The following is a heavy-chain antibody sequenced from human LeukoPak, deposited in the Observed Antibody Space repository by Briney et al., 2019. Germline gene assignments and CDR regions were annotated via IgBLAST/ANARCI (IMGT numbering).Heavy chain of an antibody. Sequence: KPSETLSLTCAVYGGSFSGYYWSWIRQPPGKGLEWIGEINHSGSTNYNPSLKSRVTISVDTSKNQFSLKLSSVTAADTAVYYCARVYYDYVWGSYRSAPEYYFDYWGQGTLVTVSS. CDR1: GGSFSGYY. CDR2: INHSGST. J-gene: IGHJ4*02. CDR3: ARVYYDYVWGSYRSAPEYYFDY. V-gene: IGHV4-34*01. D-gene: IGHD3-16*02.